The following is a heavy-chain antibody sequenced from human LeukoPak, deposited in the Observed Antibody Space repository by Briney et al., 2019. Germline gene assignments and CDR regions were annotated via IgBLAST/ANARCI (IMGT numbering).Heavy chain of an antibody. CDR3: SREMVASDAFDI. J-gene: IGHJ3*02. Sequence: SETLSLTCTVSGGSISSYYWSWIRQPPGKGLEWIGYFYYTGSTNYNPSLKSRVTISVDTSKNQFSLKLSSVTAADTAVYYCSREMVASDAFDIWGQGTMVTVSS. CDR2: FYYTGST. V-gene: IGHV4-59*01. CDR1: GGSISSYY. D-gene: IGHD2-15*01.